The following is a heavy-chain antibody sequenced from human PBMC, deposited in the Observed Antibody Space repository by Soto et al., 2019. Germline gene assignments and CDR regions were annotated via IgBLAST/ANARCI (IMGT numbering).Heavy chain of an antibody. Sequence: QVQLVQSGAEVKKPGSSVKVSCKASGGTFSSYTISWVRQAPGQGLEWMGRIIPILGIANYAQKFQGRVTITADKSTSTAYMELSSLGSEDTAVYYGASGMVRGVTRRGHDFGYWGQGTLVTVSS. D-gene: IGHD3-10*01. CDR3: ASGMVRGVTRRGHDFGY. V-gene: IGHV1-69*02. CDR1: GGTFSSYT. J-gene: IGHJ4*02. CDR2: IIPILGIA.